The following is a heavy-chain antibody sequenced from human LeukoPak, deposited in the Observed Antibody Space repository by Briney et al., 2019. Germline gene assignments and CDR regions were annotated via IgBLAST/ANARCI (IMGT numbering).Heavy chain of an antibody. CDR2: VYYSGST. Sequence: SETLSLTCTVSGGSISSSSYYWGWIRQPPGKGLEWIGSVYYSGSTYYNSSLQSRITISVDTSKNQFSLKLTSVTAANTAVYYCASDRSGLSFCFWGQGTLVTVSS. CDR3: ASDRSGLSFCF. J-gene: IGHJ4*02. CDR1: GGSISSSSYY. D-gene: IGHD3-22*01. V-gene: IGHV4-39*01.